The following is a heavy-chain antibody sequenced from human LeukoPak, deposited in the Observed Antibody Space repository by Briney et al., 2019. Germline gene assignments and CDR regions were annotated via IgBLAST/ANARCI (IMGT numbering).Heavy chain of an antibody. CDR1: GYTFTSYD. Sequence: ASVKVSCKASGYTFTSYDINWVRQATGQGLEWMGWMNPNSGNTGYAQKFQGRVTMTRNTSISTAYMDLSRLRYDDTAVYYCTREESRYGGYVDYWGQGTLVTVSS. V-gene: IGHV1-8*01. CDR3: TREESRYGGYVDY. CDR2: MNPNSGNT. J-gene: IGHJ4*02. D-gene: IGHD5-12*01.